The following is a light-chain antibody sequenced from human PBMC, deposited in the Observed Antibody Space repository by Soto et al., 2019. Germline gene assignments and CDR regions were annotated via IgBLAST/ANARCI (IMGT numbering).Light chain of an antibody. CDR2: WAS. CDR1: QSLLYNSNNQNY. CDR3: QQYYTSPTT. Sequence: DIVVTQSPDSLAVSLGERATIHCKSSQSLLYNSNNQNYLAWYQQKPGQPPRLLIYWASYRASGVPDRFSGSGSGTDFSLTVSNLQAEDVATYHCQQYYTSPTTFGQGTRLESK. J-gene: IGKJ2*01. V-gene: IGKV4-1*01.